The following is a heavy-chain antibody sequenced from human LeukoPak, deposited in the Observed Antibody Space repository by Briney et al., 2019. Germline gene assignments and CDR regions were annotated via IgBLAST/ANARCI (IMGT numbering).Heavy chain of an antibody. CDR2: ISYDGSNK. D-gene: IGHD6-19*01. CDR3: ARTGAVADFLEYFQH. Sequence: PGRSLRLSCAASGFTFSSYAMHWVRQAPGKGLEWVAVISYDGSNKYYADSVKGRFTISRDNSKNTLYLQMNSLRAEDTAVYYCARTGAVADFLEYFQHWGQGTLVTVSS. V-gene: IGHV3-30*04. CDR1: GFTFSSYA. J-gene: IGHJ1*01.